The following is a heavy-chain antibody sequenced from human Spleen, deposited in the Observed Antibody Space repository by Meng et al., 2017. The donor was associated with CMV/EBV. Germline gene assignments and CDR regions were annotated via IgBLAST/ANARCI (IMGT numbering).Heavy chain of an antibody. D-gene: IGHD2-2*02. Sequence: SETLSLTCTVSGDSITTYYWSWIRQPPGKGLEWIGYIYYSGSTNYNPSLKSRVTISVDTSKNQFSLKLSSVTAADTAVYYCARVVPIVVVPAAIGDYYGMDVWGQGTTVTVSS. CDR2: IYYSGST. V-gene: IGHV4-59*01. CDR3: ARVVPIVVVPAAIGDYYGMDV. CDR1: GDSITTYY. J-gene: IGHJ6*02.